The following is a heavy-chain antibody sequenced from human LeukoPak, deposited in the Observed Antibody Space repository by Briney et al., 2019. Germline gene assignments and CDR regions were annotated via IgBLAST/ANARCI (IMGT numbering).Heavy chain of an antibody. CDR1: GFTFSSYA. CDR3: AKPLVRGVNPDPFDY. Sequence: PGGSLRLSCAASGFTFSSYAMSWVRQAPGKGLEWVSAISGSGGSTYYADSVKGRFTISRGNSKNTLYLQMNSLRAEDTAVYYCAKPLVRGVNPDPFDYWGQGTLVTVSS. CDR2: ISGSGGST. D-gene: IGHD3-10*01. J-gene: IGHJ4*02. V-gene: IGHV3-23*01.